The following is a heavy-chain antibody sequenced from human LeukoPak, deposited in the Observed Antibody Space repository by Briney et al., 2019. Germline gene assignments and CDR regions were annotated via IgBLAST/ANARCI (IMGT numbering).Heavy chain of an antibody. CDR3: ARGPPTAQYFQH. CDR2: INPNSGNT. Sequence: ASVKVSCKASGYTFTTYDINWVRQATGLGLQWMGWINPNSGNTGYAQKFQGRITITRNTSISTVYMELSSLRSEDTAVYYCARGPPTAQYFQHWGQGTLVTVSS. J-gene: IGHJ1*01. D-gene: IGHD1-1*01. V-gene: IGHV1-8*03. CDR1: GYTFTTYD.